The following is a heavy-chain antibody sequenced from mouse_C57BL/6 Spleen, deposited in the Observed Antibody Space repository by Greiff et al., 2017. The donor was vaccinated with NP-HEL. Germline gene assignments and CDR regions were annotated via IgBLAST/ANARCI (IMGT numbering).Heavy chain of an antibody. V-gene: IGHV1-4*01. CDR3: ARESTTVVAPDY. CDR2: INPSSGYT. Sequence: QVQLQQSGAELARPGASVKMSCKASGYTFTSYTMHWVKQRPGQGLEWIGYINPSSGYTKYNQKFKDKATLTADKSSSTAYMQLSSLTSEDSAVYYCARESTTVVAPDYWGQGTTLTVSS. J-gene: IGHJ2*01. D-gene: IGHD1-1*01. CDR1: GYTFTSYT.